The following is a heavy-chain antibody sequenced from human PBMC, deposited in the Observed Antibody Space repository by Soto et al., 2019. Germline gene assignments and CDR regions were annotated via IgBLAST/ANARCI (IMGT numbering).Heavy chain of an antibody. J-gene: IGHJ4*02. CDR1: GFTFNRYA. D-gene: IGHD6-19*01. Sequence: GGSLRRSGAASGFTFNRYAMSWVRQAPGKGLEWVSAISGSGGSTYYADSVKGRFTISRDNSKNTLYLQMNSLRAEDTAVYYCAKDSEIIAVAGVQYWGPGTLVTVSS. CDR3: AKDSEIIAVAGVQY. CDR2: ISGSGGST. V-gene: IGHV3-23*01.